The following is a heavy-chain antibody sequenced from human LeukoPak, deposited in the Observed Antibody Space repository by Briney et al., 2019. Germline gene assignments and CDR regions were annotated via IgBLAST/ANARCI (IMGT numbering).Heavy chain of an antibody. CDR1: GYSISSYYY. J-gene: IGHJ3*02. D-gene: IGHD2-21*02. Sequence: NSSETLSLTCAVSGYSISSYYYCDWIRQPPGKGLEWIGSIYHSGSTYFNPSLKSRVTISIDTSKNQFSLKLTSVTAADTAVYFCTRRGGNCGDDCYRNAFDMWDQGTMVTVSS. CDR3: TRRGGNCGDDCYRNAFDM. V-gene: IGHV4-38-2*01. CDR2: IYHSGST.